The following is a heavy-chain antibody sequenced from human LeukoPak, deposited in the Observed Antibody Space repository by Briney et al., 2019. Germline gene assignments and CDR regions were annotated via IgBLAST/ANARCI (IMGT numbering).Heavy chain of an antibody. D-gene: IGHD6-13*01. V-gene: IGHV3-20*01. Sequence: GGSLRLSCAASGFTFDDYGMSWVRQAPGKGLEWVSGINWNGGSTGYADSVKGRFTISRDNAKNYLYLQMNSLRAEDTALYHCARIVRAVGGIAAAGDLWFDPWGQGTLVTVSS. J-gene: IGHJ5*02. CDR3: ARIVRAVGGIAAAGDLWFDP. CDR2: INWNGGST. CDR1: GFTFDDYG.